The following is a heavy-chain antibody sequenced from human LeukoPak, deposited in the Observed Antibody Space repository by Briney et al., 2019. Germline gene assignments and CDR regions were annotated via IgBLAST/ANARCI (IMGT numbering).Heavy chain of an antibody. CDR2: IIPIFGTA. D-gene: IGHD6-13*01. V-gene: IGHV1-69*13. CDR3: ARGDSSSWYAGLGYVDH. Sequence: SVKVSCKASGGTFSSYAITWVRQAPGQGLEWMGGIIPIFGTANYAQKFQGGVTITADESTSTAYMELSSLRSEDTAVYYCARGDSSSWYAGLGYVDHWGQGSQVTVSS. CDR1: GGTFSSYA. J-gene: IGHJ5*02.